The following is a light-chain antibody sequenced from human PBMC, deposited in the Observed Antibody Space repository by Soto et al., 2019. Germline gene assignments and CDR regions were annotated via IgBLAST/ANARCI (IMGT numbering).Light chain of an antibody. CDR2: AAS. V-gene: IGKV1-27*01. CDR3: QKYNKAPWM. J-gene: IGKJ1*01. Sequence: DSHATQSPPSLSAPVVDRVPTTCRASRDIDNSLAWYQQVPGKAPKLLIYAASTLQSGVPSRFRGSGSGTSFILTITSLQPEDVATYYCQKYNKAPWMFGQGTKVDIK. CDR1: RDIDNS.